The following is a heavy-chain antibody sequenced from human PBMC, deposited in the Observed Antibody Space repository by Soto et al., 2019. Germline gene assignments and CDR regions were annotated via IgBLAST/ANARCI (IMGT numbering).Heavy chain of an antibody. J-gene: IGHJ4*02. CDR3: ASIDPSGLPYSDS. D-gene: IGHD5-12*01. V-gene: IGHV1-69*13. CDR1: GGTFSSYA. CDR2: IIPIFGTA. Sequence: ASVKVSCKASGGTFSSYAISWVRQAPGQGLEWMGGIIPIFGTANYAQKFQGRVTITADESTSTAYMELSSLRSEDTAVYYCASIDPSGLPYSDSWGQGTLVIAPQ.